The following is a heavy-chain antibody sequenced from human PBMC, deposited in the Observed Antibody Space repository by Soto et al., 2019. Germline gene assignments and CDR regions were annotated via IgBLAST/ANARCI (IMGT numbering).Heavy chain of an antibody. D-gene: IGHD2-2*01. CDR1: CYTFTSYG. V-gene: IGHV1-18*01. J-gene: IGHJ4*02. Sequence: ATVKVSWKASCYTFTSYGISWVRQAPGQGLEWMGWISAYNGNTNYAQKLQGRVTMTTDTSTSTAYMELRSLRSDDTAVYYCARSSNFIVVVPAAMFGGDYWGQGTLVTVSS. CDR3: ARSSNFIVVVPAAMFGGDY. CDR2: ISAYNGNT.